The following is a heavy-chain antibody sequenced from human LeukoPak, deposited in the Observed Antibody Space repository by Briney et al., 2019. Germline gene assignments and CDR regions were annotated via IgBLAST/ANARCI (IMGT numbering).Heavy chain of an antibody. V-gene: IGHV3-7*04. D-gene: IGHD2-2*01. Sequence: PGGSLRLSCAASGFTFSSYWMTWVRQAPGKGLEWVANIKQDGSEKYYLDSVKGRFTISRDNAKNSVYLQMNSLRAEDTAVYYCARDTRWGGEDFGFWGQGTLVTVSS. J-gene: IGHJ4*02. CDR3: ARDTRWGGEDFGF. CDR1: GFTFSSYW. CDR2: IKQDGSEK.